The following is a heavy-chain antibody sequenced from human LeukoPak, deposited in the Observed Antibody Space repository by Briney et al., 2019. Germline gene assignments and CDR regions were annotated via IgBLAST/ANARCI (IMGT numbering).Heavy chain of an antibody. V-gene: IGHV3-33*06. CDR3: AKGLYDSSGYPYYYYGMDV. D-gene: IGHD3-22*01. CDR1: GFTFSSYG. Sequence: PGRSLRLSCAASGFTFSSYGMHWVRQAPGKGLEWVAVIWYDGSNKYYADSVKGRFTISRDNSKNTLYLQMNSLRAEDTAVYYCAKGLYDSSGYPYYYYGMDVWGQGTTVTVSS. CDR2: IWYDGSNK. J-gene: IGHJ6*02.